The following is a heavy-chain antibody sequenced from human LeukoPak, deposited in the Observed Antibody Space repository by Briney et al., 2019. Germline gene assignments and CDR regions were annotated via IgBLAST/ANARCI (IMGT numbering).Heavy chain of an antibody. Sequence: GGSLRLSCAASGFSFSVYSMNWVRQAPGKELEWVSSISSRSYTDYADSVRGRFTISRDNAKNSLFLQMNSLRAEDTAVYYCASYGGFTSATLVDLLWGQGTLVTVSS. D-gene: IGHD4-23*01. CDR1: GFSFSVYS. J-gene: IGHJ4*02. CDR2: ISSRSYT. CDR3: ASYGGFTSATLVDLL. V-gene: IGHV3-69-1*01.